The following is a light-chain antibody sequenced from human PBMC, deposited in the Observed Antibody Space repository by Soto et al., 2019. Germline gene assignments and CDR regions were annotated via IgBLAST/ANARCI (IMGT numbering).Light chain of an antibody. CDR2: DVS. CDR1: SSDVGGYEF. Sequence: QSVLTQPASVSGSPGQSITISCTGTSSDVGGYEFASWYQQHPDNAPKLIIYDVSDRPSGESSRFSGSKSANTASLTISGLQAQDEADYYCSSYTSSGTYVFGTGTKVTVL. V-gene: IGLV2-14*01. J-gene: IGLJ1*01. CDR3: SSYTSSGTYV.